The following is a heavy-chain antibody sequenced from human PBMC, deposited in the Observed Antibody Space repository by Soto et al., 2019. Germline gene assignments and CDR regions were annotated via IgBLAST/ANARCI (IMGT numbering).Heavy chain of an antibody. Sequence: QVHLVQSGAEVKKPGASVKVSCKASGDTFTDYAIHWVRQAPRQRLEWLAWINPGNGDTQYSQKFQGRVTLTRDPSATTAYTELSSLRSEDTSVYFCAGGVGATAATFDYWGQGTLVTVSS. CDR2: INPGNGDT. V-gene: IGHV1-3*01. CDR3: AGGVGATAATFDY. D-gene: IGHD1-26*01. J-gene: IGHJ4*02. CDR1: GDTFTDYA.